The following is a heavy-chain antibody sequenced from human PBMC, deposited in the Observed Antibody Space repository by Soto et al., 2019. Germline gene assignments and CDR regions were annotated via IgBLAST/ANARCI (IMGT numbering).Heavy chain of an antibody. Sequence: SETLSLTCTFSGGSIISGYWSWIRQPPGKGLEWIGYISYSGNTNYNPSLKSRVTMSVDTPKTQFSLRLSSVTTADTAVYYCAGLRGYAGSPIDYWGQGTLVTVSS. CDR3: AGLRGYAGSPIDY. CDR1: GGSIISGY. V-gene: IGHV4-59*01. D-gene: IGHD2-15*01. J-gene: IGHJ4*02. CDR2: ISYSGNT.